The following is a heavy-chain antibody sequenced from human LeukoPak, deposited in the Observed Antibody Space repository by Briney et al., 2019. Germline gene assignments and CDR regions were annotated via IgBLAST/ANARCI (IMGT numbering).Heavy chain of an antibody. CDR2: IGSSGYTI. V-gene: IGHV3-11*01. CDR3: ARPQTSSSSTASLGY. CDR1: GFPFSNYF. J-gene: IGHJ4*02. Sequence: PGGSLRLSCAASGFPFSNYFMSWIRQAPGKGLEWISYIGSSGYTIYYSDSVKGRFTISRDNAKNSLYPQMDSLRAEDTAIYYCARPQTSSSSTASLGYWGQGTLVTVSS. D-gene: IGHD6-6*01.